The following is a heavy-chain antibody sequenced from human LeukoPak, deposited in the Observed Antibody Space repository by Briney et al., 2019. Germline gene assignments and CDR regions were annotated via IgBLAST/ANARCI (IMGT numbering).Heavy chain of an antibody. Sequence: SETLSLTRTVSGGSISTTGYYWAWIRQPPGKGLEWIASIYYSGSTYYNSSLKSRVTISVDTSRNQFSLKLSSVTAADTALYYCASDKGYSNNYFDYGGQGPLVPVSS. CDR1: GGSISTTGYY. V-gene: IGHV4-39*01. D-gene: IGHD6-13*01. J-gene: IGHJ4*01. CDR2: IYYSGST. CDR3: ASDKGYSNNYFDY.